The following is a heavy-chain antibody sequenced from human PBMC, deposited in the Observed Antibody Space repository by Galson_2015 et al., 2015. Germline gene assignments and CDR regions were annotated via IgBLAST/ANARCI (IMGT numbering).Heavy chain of an antibody. CDR2: ISSSGSTI. Sequence: SLRLSCAASGFTFSDYYMSWIRQAPGEGLEWVSYISSSGSTIYYADSVKGRFTISRDNAKNSLYLQMNSLRAEDTAVYYCARDLGDYYDSSGYGGGYWGQGTLVTVSS. J-gene: IGHJ4*02. CDR1: GFTFSDYY. V-gene: IGHV3-11*01. D-gene: IGHD3-22*01. CDR3: ARDLGDYYDSSGYGGGY.